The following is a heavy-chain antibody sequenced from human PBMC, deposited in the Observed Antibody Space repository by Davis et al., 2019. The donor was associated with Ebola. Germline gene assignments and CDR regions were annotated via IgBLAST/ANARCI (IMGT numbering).Heavy chain of an antibody. CDR3: ARDLEANIGNVGTPMF. CDR2: IKGVNGKT. J-gene: IGHJ4*02. D-gene: IGHD3-10*02. CDR1: GYSFTNYA. V-gene: IGHV1-3*01. Sequence: ASVKVSCKASGYSFTNYAMQWVRQAPGQSLEWIGWIKGVNGKTKYSQKFQGRVTLTRDTSATIGYMQLSGLKSEDTAVYYCARDLEANIGNVGTPMFWGQGTLVSVSS.